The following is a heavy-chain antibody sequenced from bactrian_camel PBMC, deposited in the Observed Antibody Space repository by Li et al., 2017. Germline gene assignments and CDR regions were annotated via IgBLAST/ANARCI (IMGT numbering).Heavy chain of an antibody. Sequence: DVQLVESGGGSAQAGGSLRLSCVASGSTYTSYGMAWFRQTPGKEREGVAAIDGDGGRTWYADSVKGRFAISQDQGVNTVFLQMNSLKPEDTALYYCAADRCLIEYGGRWLRAAIHTGQGTQVTVS. D-gene: IGHD6*01. CDR1: GSTYTSYG. V-gene: IGHV3S40*01. CDR2: IDGDGGRT. J-gene: IGHJ4*01.